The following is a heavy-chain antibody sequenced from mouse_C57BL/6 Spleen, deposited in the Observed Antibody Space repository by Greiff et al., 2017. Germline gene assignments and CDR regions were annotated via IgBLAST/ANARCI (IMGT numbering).Heavy chain of an antibody. Sequence: QVQLQQPGAELVKPGASVKMSCKASGYTFTSYWITWVKQRPGQGLEWIGDIYPGSGSTNYNEKFKSKATLTVDTSSSTAYMQLSSLTSEDSAVYYCARGYYGSSYWYFNIWGTATTVTVSS. CDR2: IYPGSGST. V-gene: IGHV1-55*01. J-gene: IGHJ1*03. D-gene: IGHD1-1*01. CDR1: GYTFTSYW. CDR3: ARGYYGSSYWYFNI.